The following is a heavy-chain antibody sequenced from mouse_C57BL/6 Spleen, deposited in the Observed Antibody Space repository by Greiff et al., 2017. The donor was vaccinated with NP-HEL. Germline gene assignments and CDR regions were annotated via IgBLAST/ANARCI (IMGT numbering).Heavy chain of an antibody. Sequence: QVQLQQPGAELVKPGASVKLSCKASGYTFTSYWMQWVKQRPGQGLEWIGDIDPSDSYTNYNQKFKGKATLTVDTSSSTAYMQLSSLTSEDPAVYYCARYYYGSYYAMDYWGQGTSVTVSS. CDR1: GYTFTSYW. D-gene: IGHD1-1*01. CDR3: ARYYYGSYYAMDY. V-gene: IGHV1-50*01. CDR2: IDPSDSYT. J-gene: IGHJ4*01.